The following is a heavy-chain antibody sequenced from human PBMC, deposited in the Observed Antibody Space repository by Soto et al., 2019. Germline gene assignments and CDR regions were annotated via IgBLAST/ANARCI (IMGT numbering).Heavy chain of an antibody. CDR3: ASPSRIEYSSFAFDI. CDR1: GGSISSYY. J-gene: IGHJ3*02. V-gene: IGHV4-59*01. D-gene: IGHD6-6*01. Sequence: SETLSLTCTVSGGSISSYYWSWIRQPPGKGLEWIGYSDYSGSTNYKPSPKSRVTISVDTSKNQFSLKLSSVTAADTAVYYCASPSRIEYSSFAFDIWGQGTMVTVSS. CDR2: SDYSGST.